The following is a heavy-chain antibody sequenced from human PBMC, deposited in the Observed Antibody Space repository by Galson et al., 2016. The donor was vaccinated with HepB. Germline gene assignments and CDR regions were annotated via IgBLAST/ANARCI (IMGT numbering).Heavy chain of an antibody. CDR1: GFIFSTYT. CDR2: ITGNAAET. V-gene: IGHV3-23*01. J-gene: IGHJ4*02. D-gene: IGHD3-9*01. CDR3: VSERGGYFFEY. Sequence: SLRLSCAGSGFIFSTYTMNWVRQAPGKGLEWVSTITGNAAETSFADSVNGRFTVSSDNSKSKLYLQMSRLRAEDTAVYYCVSERGGYFFEYWGQGTPVTVSS.